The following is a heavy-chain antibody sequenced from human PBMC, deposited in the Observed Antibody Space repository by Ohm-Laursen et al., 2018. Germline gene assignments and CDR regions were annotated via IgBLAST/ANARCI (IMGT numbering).Heavy chain of an antibody. D-gene: IGHD3/OR15-3a*01. Sequence: SLRLSCAAFGFTFSDHGMNWARQAPGKGLEWLSYINAYKNDLFYADSVKGRFTISRDNAENLLYLQMDRLRDDDTAVYYCARDRDWAIDYWGQGTLVTVSS. CDR1: GFTFSDHG. J-gene: IGHJ4*02. CDR2: INAYKNDL. CDR3: ARDRDWAIDY. V-gene: IGHV3-48*02.